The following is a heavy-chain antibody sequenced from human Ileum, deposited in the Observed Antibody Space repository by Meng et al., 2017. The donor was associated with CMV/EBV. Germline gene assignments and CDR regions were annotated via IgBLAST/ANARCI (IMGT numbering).Heavy chain of an antibody. V-gene: IGHV3-11*01. J-gene: IGHJ4*02. CDR1: GFTFSDYY. D-gene: IGHD2-2*01. CDR3: AREKDKVVVPAAADY. CDR2: ISSSGSTI. Sequence: SGFTFSDYYMSWIRQAPGKGLEWVSYISSSGSTIYYADSVKGRFTISRDNAKNSLYLQMNSLRAEDTAVYYCAREKDKVVVPAAADYWGQGTLVTVSS.